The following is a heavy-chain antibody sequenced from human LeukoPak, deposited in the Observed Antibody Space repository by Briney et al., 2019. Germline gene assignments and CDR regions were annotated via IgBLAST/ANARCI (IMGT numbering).Heavy chain of an antibody. J-gene: IGHJ4*02. D-gene: IGHD1-14*01. CDR2: LYSDGNT. CDR3: ARGVEPLAANTLAY. CDR1: GFTVITND. Sequence: GRSLRLSCPAAGFTVITNDITWARQDAGKGLEWVSVLYSDGNTNYADSVQGRFTIARDNSKNTLYLEMSSLSPDDTAVYYCARGVEPLAANTLAYWGQGTLVTVSS. V-gene: IGHV3-53*01.